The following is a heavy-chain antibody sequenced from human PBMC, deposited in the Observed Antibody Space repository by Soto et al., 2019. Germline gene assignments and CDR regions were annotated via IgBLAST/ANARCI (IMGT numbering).Heavy chain of an antibody. J-gene: IGHJ6*02. CDR2: IERDDDDK. CDR3: ARSIRGPRKFNGMDV. Sequence: SGPTLVNPTETLTLTCTFSGFSITSPGMSVSWIRQPPGRALEWLALIERDDDDKYYSTSLKTRLAISKDTRKNQVVLTMANMDPADTATYYCARSIRGPRKFNGMDVWGQGTTVPSP. D-gene: IGHD1-20*01. CDR1: GFSITSPGMS. V-gene: IGHV2-70*13.